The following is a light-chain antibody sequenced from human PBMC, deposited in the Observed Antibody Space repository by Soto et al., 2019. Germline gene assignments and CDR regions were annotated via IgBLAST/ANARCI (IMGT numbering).Light chain of an antibody. J-gene: IGKJ4*01. V-gene: IGKV1-27*01. CDR2: AAS. CDR1: QGISNY. Sequence: DIQMTQSPSTLPXXVXXXXTXXCRASQGISNYLAWYQQKPGKVPKLLIYAASTLQSGVPSRFSGSGSGTDFTLTISSLQPEDVATYYCQKYNSGLTFGGGTKVDIK. CDR3: QKYNSGLT.